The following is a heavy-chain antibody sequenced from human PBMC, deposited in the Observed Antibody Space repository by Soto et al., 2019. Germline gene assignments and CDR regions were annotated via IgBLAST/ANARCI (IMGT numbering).Heavy chain of an antibody. Sequence: EVQLVESGGGLVQPGGSLKLSCAASGFTFSGSAMHWVRQASGKGLEWVGRIRSKANSYATAYDASVKGRFTISRDDSKTTAYLQMNKLKSEDTAVYYCTRTKQWLEAFDYWGQGTLVTVSS. CDR2: IRSKANSYAT. CDR1: GFTFSGSA. V-gene: IGHV3-73*02. D-gene: IGHD6-19*01. J-gene: IGHJ4*02. CDR3: TRTKQWLEAFDY.